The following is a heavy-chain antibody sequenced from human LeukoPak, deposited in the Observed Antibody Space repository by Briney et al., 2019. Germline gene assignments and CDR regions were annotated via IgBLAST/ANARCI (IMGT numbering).Heavy chain of an antibody. CDR1: GGTFSSYA. V-gene: IGHV1-69*04. CDR3: AREVYGSGSYSGMGV. Sequence: SVKVSCKASGGTFSSYAISWVRQAPGQGLEWMGRIIPIFGIANYAQKFQGRVTITADKSTSTAYMELSSLRSEDTAVYYCAREVYGSGSYSGMGVWGQGTTVTVSS. CDR2: IIPIFGIA. D-gene: IGHD3-10*01. J-gene: IGHJ6*02.